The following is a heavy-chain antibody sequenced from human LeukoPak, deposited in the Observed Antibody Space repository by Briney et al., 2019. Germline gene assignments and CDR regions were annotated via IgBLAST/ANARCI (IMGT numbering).Heavy chain of an antibody. V-gene: IGHV1-2*02. CDR1: GYTFTGYY. CDR2: INPNSGGT. J-gene: IGHJ5*02. D-gene: IGHD3-22*01. CDR3: ARERTMIEENWFDP. Sequence: ASVKVSCKASGYTFTGYYMHWVRQAPGQGLEWMGWINPNSGGTNYAQKFQGRVTMTRDTSISTAYMELSRLRSDDTAVYYCARERTMIEENWFDPWGQGTLVTVSS.